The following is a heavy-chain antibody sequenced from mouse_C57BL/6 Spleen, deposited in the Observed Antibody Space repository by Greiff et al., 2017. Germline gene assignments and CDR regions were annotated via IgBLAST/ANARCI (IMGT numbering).Heavy chain of an antibody. V-gene: IGHV1-59*01. CDR2: IDPSGSST. CDR3: ARGGGYLYAMDY. CDR1: GYTFTSYW. Sequence: QVQLQQPGAELVRPGTSVKLSCKASGYTFTSYWIHWVKQRPGQGLEWIGVIDPSGSSTNYNQKFKGKATLTVDTSSSKAYMQLSSLTSEDSAVYYCARGGGYLYAMDYWGQGTSVTVSS. J-gene: IGHJ4*01. D-gene: IGHD2-2*01.